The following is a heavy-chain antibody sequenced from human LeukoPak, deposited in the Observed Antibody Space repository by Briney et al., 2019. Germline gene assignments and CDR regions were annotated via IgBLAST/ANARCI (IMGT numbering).Heavy chain of an antibody. Sequence: GGSLRLSCAASGFTFSTYTMNWVRQAPGKGLEWVSSISSGSSYIYYADSLKGRFTISRDNAKNSLYLQMNSLRAEDTAVYYCARGKGYCSGGSCYGWFDPWGQGTLVTVSS. D-gene: IGHD2-15*01. CDR3: ARGKGYCSGGSCYGWFDP. CDR1: GFTFSTYT. J-gene: IGHJ5*02. V-gene: IGHV3-21*01. CDR2: ISSGSSYI.